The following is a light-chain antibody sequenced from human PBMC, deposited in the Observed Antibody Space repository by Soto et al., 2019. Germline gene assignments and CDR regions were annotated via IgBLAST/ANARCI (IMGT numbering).Light chain of an antibody. V-gene: IGKV1-5*01. CDR2: DAS. CDR1: QNIDIW. CDR3: QQHKSYPVT. Sequence: DIPMTQSPSTLSASVGDRVTITCRASQNIDIWLSWYQQKPGKAPSLLIYDASNLKSGVPSRFSGSGSGTEFTLTISSLQPDDSGSYYCQQHKSYPVTFGGGTKVEIK. J-gene: IGKJ4*01.